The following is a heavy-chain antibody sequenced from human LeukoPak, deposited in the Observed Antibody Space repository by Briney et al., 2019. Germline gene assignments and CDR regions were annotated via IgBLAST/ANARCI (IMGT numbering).Heavy chain of an antibody. CDR2: IYYSGST. D-gene: IGHD6-13*01. CDR3: ARSVDVPSAWSSSWYYYYYMDV. CDR1: GGSISSSSYY. J-gene: IGHJ6*03. V-gene: IGHV4-39*07. Sequence: TPSETLSLTCTVSGGSISSSSYYWGWIRQPPGKGLEWIGSIYYSGSTYYNPSLKSRVTISVDTSKNQFSLKLSSVTAADTAVYYCARSVDVPSAWSSSWYYYYYMDVWGKGTTVTISS.